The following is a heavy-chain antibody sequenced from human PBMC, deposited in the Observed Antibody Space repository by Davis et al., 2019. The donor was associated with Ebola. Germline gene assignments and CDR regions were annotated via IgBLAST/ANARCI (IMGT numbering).Heavy chain of an antibody. D-gene: IGHD3-22*01. J-gene: IGHJ4*02. V-gene: IGHV1-69*04. CDR2: IIPILGIA. CDR3: AREDPINDSSGY. Sequence: SVKVSCKASGYTFTSYAMHWVRQAPGQGLEWMGRIIPILGIANYAQKFQGRVTITADKSTSTAYMELSSLRSEDTAVYYCAREDPINDSSGYWGQGTLVTVSS. CDR1: GYTFTSYA.